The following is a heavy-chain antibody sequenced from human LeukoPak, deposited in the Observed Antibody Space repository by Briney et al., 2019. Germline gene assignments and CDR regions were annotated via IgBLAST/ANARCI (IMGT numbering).Heavy chain of an antibody. CDR1: GFIFSSYW. V-gene: IGHV3-74*01. CDR2: INTDGITT. J-gene: IGHJ6*03. Sequence: HPGGSLRLSCAASGFIFSSYWMHWVRQAPGKGLVWVSRINTDGITTTYADSVKGRFTVSRDNAKNTLYLQMNSLRAEDTAVYYCVRDPRYYHYMDVWGKGTTVTVSS. CDR3: VRDPRYYHYMDV.